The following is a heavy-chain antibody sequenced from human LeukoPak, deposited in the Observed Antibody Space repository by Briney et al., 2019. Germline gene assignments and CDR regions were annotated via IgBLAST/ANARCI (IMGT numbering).Heavy chain of an antibody. J-gene: IGHJ6*04. V-gene: IGHV3-30*04. D-gene: IGHD5-24*01. CDR3: ARAETRQPLGV. CDR1: GFTFSSYA. Sequence: PGGSLRLSCAASGFTFSSYAMHWVRQAPGKGLEWVAVISYDGSNKYYADSVKGRFTISRDNSKNTLYLQMNSLRAEDTAVYYCARAETRQPLGVWGKGTTVTVSS. CDR2: ISYDGSNK.